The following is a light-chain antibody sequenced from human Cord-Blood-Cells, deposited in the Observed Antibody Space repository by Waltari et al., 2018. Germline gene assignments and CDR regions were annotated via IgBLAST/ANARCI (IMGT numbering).Light chain of an antibody. Sequence: QSALTQPAPVSGSPGQSITIPCTGTSSDGGSYNLGSWYQQHPGKAPKLMIYEGSQRPSGVSNRFSCSKSGNTASLTISGLQAEDEADYYCCSYAGSRYVFGTGTKVTVL. CDR1: SSDGGSYNL. V-gene: IGLV2-23*01. CDR2: EGS. CDR3: CSYAGSRYV. J-gene: IGLJ1*01.